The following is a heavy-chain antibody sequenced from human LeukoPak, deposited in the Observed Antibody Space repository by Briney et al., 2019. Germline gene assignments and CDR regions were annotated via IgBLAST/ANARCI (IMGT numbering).Heavy chain of an antibody. CDR1: GSTFNNYA. CDR3: ARDYADYVGYFFFDY. V-gene: IGHV3-23*01. D-gene: IGHD4-17*01. Sequence: WGSLRLSCAASGSTFNNYAMNWVRQVPWKGLECASSTSGGGETTYYADSARGRFTISRDNSQNTLYLQMNSLRAEDTAVYYCARDYADYVGYFFFDYWGQGTLVTVSS. CDR2: TSGGGETT. J-gene: IGHJ4*02.